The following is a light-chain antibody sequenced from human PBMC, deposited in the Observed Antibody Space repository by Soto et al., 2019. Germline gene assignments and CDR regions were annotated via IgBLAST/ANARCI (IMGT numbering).Light chain of an antibody. V-gene: IGKV3-15*01. CDR3: QQYNDWPLT. Sequence: EIVMTQSPATLSASAGERATLSCRASQTVSSNLAWYQQKPGQGPRLRIYGASTRATGIPARFSGSWSGTEFTLTISSLQSEDFAVYYCQQYNDWPLTFGGGTKVEIK. CDR1: QTVSSN. CDR2: GAS. J-gene: IGKJ4*01.